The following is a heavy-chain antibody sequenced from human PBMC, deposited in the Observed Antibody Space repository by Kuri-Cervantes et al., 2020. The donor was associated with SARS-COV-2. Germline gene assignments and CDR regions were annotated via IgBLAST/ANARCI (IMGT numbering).Heavy chain of an antibody. J-gene: IGHJ6*04. V-gene: IGHV4-59*02. CDR3: TSLQPPWARFGDDFYYGTDV. Sequence: SETLSLTCTVSGAFVSNYFWSWVRQSPGKGLEWIGYVYYSGISKYNHTLKSRVSMSGSVAENQFSLNLSSLTTADSAVYYCTSLQPPWARFGDDFYYGTDVWGRETTVTVSS. D-gene: IGHD1-14*01. CDR1: GAFVSNYF. CDR2: VYYSGIS.